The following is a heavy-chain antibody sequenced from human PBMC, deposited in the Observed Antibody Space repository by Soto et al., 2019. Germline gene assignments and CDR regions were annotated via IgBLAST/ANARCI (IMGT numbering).Heavy chain of an antibody. V-gene: IGHV3-30*18. D-gene: IGHD6-19*01. Sequence: QVQLVESGGGVVQPGRSLRLSCAASGFSFSSYGMHWVRQAPGKGLEWVAVISYDGSNKYYADSVKGRFTISRDNSKNTLYLQMNSLRAEDTAVYYCAEEKGSGWFDFDYWGQGTLVTVSS. CDR2: ISYDGSNK. CDR1: GFSFSSYG. CDR3: AEEKGSGWFDFDY. J-gene: IGHJ4*02.